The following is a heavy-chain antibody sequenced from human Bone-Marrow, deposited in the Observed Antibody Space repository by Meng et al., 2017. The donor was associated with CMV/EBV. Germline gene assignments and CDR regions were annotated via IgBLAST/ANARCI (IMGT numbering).Heavy chain of an antibody. D-gene: IGHD3-9*01. J-gene: IGHJ4*02. CDR3: ARDEVLTGYYPDY. V-gene: IGHV3-21*01. Sequence: EVHLVESGGGLVQPGGSLRLSGAASGFTFSRYTINWVRQAPGKGLEWVSSIGSSGNYIYYADSVKGRFTISRDNAKDSLYLQMNGLRAEDTALYYCARDEVLTGYYPDYWGQGTLVTVSS. CDR1: GFTFSRYT. CDR2: IGSSGNYI.